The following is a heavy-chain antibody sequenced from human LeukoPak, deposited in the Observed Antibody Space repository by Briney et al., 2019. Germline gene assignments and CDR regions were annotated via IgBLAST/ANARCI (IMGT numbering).Heavy chain of an antibody. CDR2: ISPNRGNR. D-gene: IGHD6-19*01. CDR3: SREYSSVWYNFDY. V-gene: IGHV1-8*03. Sequence: SVTVSHMPSVYTFTNYDSKWVGQAPRPPREWMGWISPNRGNRGYPQKLQPRVTITRNASKSQDYMHLNTMRSEDTAVYYFSREYSSVWYNFDYWGQGTLVTVSS. CDR1: VYTFTNYD. J-gene: IGHJ4*02.